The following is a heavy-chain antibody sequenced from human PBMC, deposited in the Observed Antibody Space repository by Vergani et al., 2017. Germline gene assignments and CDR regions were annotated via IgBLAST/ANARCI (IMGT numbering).Heavy chain of an antibody. J-gene: IGHJ3*02. V-gene: IGHV4-34*01. CDR1: GGSFSGYY. D-gene: IGHD3-9*01. CDR2: INHSGST. CDR3: ERGRLRYFDWLSKPDAFDI. Sequence: QVQLQQWGAGLLKHSETLSLTCAVYGGSFSGYYWSWIRQPPGKGLEWIGEINHSGSTNYNPSLKSRVTISVDTSKNQFSLKLSSVTAADTAVYYCERGRLRYFDWLSKPDAFDIWGQGTMVTVSS.